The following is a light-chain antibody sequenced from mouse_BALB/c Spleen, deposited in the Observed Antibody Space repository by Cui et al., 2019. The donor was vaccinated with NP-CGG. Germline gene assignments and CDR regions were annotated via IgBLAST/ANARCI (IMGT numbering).Light chain of an antibody. V-gene: IGLV1*01. Sequence: QAVVSQYSSLPTSPSDTVTLTCRSSTGAVTTSNYANWVQEKSDHLFTGLIGGTNNRAPGVPARFSGSLIGDKAVLTITGAQTEDEAIYFCALWYNNHWVFGGGTKLTVL. J-gene: IGLJ1*01. CDR2: GTN. CDR1: TGAVTTSNY. CDR3: ALWYNNHWV.